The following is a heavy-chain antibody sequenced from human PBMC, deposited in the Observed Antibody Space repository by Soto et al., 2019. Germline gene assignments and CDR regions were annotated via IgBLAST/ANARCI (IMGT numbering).Heavy chain of an antibody. V-gene: IGHV4-31*03. D-gene: IGHD5-12*01. CDR3: ARAGYSGYDFWVRTFDY. Sequence: QVQLQESGPGLVKPSQTLSLTCTVSGGSISSGGYYWSWIRQHPGKGLEWIGYIYYSGSTYYNPSLKSGVTISVDASKNQFSRKLSSVTAADTAVYYCARAGYSGYDFWVRTFDYWGQGTLVTVSS. CDR2: IYYSGST. CDR1: GGSISSGGYY. J-gene: IGHJ4*02.